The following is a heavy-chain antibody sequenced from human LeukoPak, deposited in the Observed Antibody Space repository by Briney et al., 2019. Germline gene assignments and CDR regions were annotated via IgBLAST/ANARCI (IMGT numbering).Heavy chain of an antibody. D-gene: IGHD3-9*01. CDR1: GGSISSYSYY. Sequence: SETLSLTCTVSGGSISSYSYYWSWLRQPAGQGLVGNGRIYTSARPNHNPSLNSRVTISVDTSKSQFSLKLSSVTAADTAVYYCARSPPPLLRYFDWSPHFQHWGQGTLVTVSS. J-gene: IGHJ1*01. CDR3: ARSPPPLLRYFDWSPHFQH. CDR2: IYTSARP. V-gene: IGHV4-61*02.